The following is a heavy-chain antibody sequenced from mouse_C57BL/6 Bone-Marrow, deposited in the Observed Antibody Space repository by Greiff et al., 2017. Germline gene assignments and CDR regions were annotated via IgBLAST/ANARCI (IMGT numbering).Heavy chain of an antibody. CDR3: ARSSTFFYYFDY. V-gene: IGHV1-47*01. Sequence: VQLQQSGAELVKPGASVKMSCKASGYTFTTYPLEWMKQNHGKSLEWIGNFHPYNDDTKYNDKFKGKATLTVEKSSITVYLELSRLTSDDSAVYYCARSSTFFYYFDYWGQGTTLTVSS. D-gene: IGHD5-1*01. CDR2: FHPYNDDT. J-gene: IGHJ2*01. CDR1: GYTFTTYP.